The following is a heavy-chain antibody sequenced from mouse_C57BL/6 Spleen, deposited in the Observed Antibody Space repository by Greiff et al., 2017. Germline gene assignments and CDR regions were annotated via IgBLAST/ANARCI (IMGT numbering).Heavy chain of an antibody. Sequence: DVMLVESGGGLVKPGGSLKLSCAASGFTFSSYAMSWVRQTPEKRLEWVATFSDGGSYTYYPDNVKGRFTISRDNAKNNLYLQMSHLKSEDTAMYYCARAELGRGWFAYWGQGTLVTVSA. D-gene: IGHD4-1*01. CDR2: FSDGGSYT. CDR3: ARAELGRGWFAY. J-gene: IGHJ3*01. CDR1: GFTFSSYA. V-gene: IGHV5-4*03.